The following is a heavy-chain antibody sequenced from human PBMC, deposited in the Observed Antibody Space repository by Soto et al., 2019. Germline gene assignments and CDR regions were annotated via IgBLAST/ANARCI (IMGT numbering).Heavy chain of an antibody. CDR2: ISHDGSNK. D-gene: IGHD1-1*01. CDR3: YNAKXXLYLQMNSLRDEDKAVYYCAKDLPAWLPSPASSRY. V-gene: IGHV3-30*03. J-gene: IGHJ4*02. Sequence: QVQLVESGGGVVQPGRSLRLSCAASGFTFNNYGMHWVRQAPGKGLEWVALISHDGSNKYYADSVKGRFTISRDNSKNXXXHKXYXXSVEARFNISRYNAKXXLYLQMNSLRDEDKAVYYCAKDLPAWLPSPASSRYWGQGTLVTVSS. CDR1: GFTFNNYG.